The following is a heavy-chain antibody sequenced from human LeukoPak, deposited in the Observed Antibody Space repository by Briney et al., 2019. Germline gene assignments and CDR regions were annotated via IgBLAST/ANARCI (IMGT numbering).Heavy chain of an antibody. CDR3: ARTTIFDY. Sequence: GGSLRLPCAVSGFTFSSYWMSWVRQAPGKGLEWVANIKQDGSDMYYVDSVKGRFTISRDNAKNSLYLQMNSLRAEDTAVYYCARTTIFDYWGQGTLVTVSS. V-gene: IGHV3-7*01. J-gene: IGHJ4*02. CDR1: GFTFSSYW. CDR2: IKQDGSDM. D-gene: IGHD5-24*01.